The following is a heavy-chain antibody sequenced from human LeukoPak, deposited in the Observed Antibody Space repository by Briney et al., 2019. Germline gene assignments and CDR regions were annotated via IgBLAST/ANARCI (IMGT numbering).Heavy chain of an antibody. D-gene: IGHD3-16*02. CDR3: AKVSGFKITFGGVID. CDR1: GFTFSSYG. CDR2: ISYDGSNK. J-gene: IGHJ4*02. V-gene: IGHV3-30*18. Sequence: PGGSLRLSCAASGFTFSSYGMHWVRQAPGKGLEWVAVISYDGSNKYYAESVKGRFTISRGNSKNTLYLQMNSLRAEDTAVFYCAKVSGFKITFGGVIDWGQGTPVTVSS.